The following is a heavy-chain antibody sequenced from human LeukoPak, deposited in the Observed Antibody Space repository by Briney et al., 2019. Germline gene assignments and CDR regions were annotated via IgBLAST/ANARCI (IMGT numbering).Heavy chain of an antibody. J-gene: IGHJ4*02. V-gene: IGHV4-34*01. CDR1: GGSFSGYY. CDR3: ARDGYYYDSSFDY. CDR2: INHSGST. Sequence: PSETLSLTCAVYGGSFSGYYWSWIRQPPGKGLEWIGEINHSGSTNYNPSLKSRVTISVDTSKNQFSLKLSSVTAADTAVYYCARDGYYYDSSFDYWGQGTLVTVSS. D-gene: IGHD3-22*01.